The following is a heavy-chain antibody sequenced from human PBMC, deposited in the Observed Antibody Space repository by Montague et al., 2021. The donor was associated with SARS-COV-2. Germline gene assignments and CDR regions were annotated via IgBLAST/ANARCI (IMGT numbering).Heavy chain of an antibody. Sequence: SLRLSCAVSGFTFSSYAMHWVRQAPGKGLEWVAVISYDGSNKYYADSVKGRSTISRDNSKNTLYLQMNSLRAEDTAVYYCARPALESYSKSWYLDYWGQGTLVYVSS. CDR1: GFTFSSYA. J-gene: IGHJ4*02. CDR2: ISYDGSNK. V-gene: IGHV3-30*04. CDR3: ARPALESYSKSWYLDY. D-gene: IGHD6-13*01.